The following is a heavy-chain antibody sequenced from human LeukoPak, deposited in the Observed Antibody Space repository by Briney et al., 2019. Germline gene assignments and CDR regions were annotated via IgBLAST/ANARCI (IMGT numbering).Heavy chain of an antibody. J-gene: IGHJ5*02. D-gene: IGHD3-22*01. V-gene: IGHV4-39*07. Sequence: SETLSLTCTVSGGSISSSSYYWGWIRQPPGKGLEWIGSIYYSGSTYYNPSLKSRVTISVDTSKNQFSLKLSSVTAADTAVYYCARGDSSGYYGPSFDPWGQGTLVTVSS. CDR2: IYYSGST. CDR3: ARGDSSGYYGPSFDP. CDR1: GGSISSSSYY.